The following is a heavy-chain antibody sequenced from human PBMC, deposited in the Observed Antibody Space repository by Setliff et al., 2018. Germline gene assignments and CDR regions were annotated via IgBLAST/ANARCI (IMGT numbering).Heavy chain of an antibody. Sequence: ASVKVSCKASGYTFTSYDINWVRQATGQGLEWMGWMNPNSGNTGYAQKFQGRVTITADKSTSTAYMELSSLRSEDTAVYYCATNLNSGSLTPDAFDIWGQGTMVTVSS. D-gene: IGHD1-26*01. CDR1: GYTFTSYD. J-gene: IGHJ3*02. CDR3: ATNLNSGSLTPDAFDI. CDR2: MNPNSGNT. V-gene: IGHV1-8*03.